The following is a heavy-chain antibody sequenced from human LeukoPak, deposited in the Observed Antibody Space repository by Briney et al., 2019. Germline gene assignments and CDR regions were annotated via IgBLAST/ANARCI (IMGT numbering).Heavy chain of an antibody. D-gene: IGHD3-22*01. Sequence: GGSLRLSCAASGFTVSSNYMSWVRQAPGKGLEWVSVIYMGGTTYYVDSVRGRFTTSRDNSKNTVYLQMNTLSTEERTVYYWEREGGCGRDRSGYDVWGQGTLVTVSS. CDR3: EREGGCGRDRSGYDV. CDR1: GFTVSSNY. J-gene: IGHJ3*01. V-gene: IGHV3-53*01. CDR2: IYMGGTT.